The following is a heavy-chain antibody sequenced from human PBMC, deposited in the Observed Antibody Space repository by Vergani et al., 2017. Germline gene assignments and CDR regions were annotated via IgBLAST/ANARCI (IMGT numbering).Heavy chain of an antibody. CDR1: GYTFTSYA. J-gene: IGHJ5*02. CDR2: INTNTGNP. Sequence: QVQLVQSGAEVKKPGASVKVSCKASGYTFTSYAMNWVRQAPGQGLEWMGWINTNTGNPKYVQVFTGRFFFSFDTSVSTAYLRISSLKAEDTAVYYCARGGQHCSRASCYTGDWLDPWGEGTLVTVSS. V-gene: IGHV7-4-1*02. CDR3: ARGGQHCSRASCYTGDWLDP. D-gene: IGHD2-2*02.